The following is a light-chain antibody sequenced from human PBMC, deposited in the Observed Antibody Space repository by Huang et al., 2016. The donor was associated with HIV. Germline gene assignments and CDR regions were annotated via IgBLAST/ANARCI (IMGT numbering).Light chain of an antibody. CDR1: QSINSN. CDR3: QHFNNWPPYT. CDR2: GAY. J-gene: IGKJ2*01. Sequence: EIVMTRSPATLSVSPGERVTLSCRASQSINSNLAGYQQKPGQAPRLLIYGAYKRATGIPARVSGSGSGTEFTLTISHLQSEDFAVYYCQHFNNWPPYTFGQGTKLEIK. V-gene: IGKV3-15*01.